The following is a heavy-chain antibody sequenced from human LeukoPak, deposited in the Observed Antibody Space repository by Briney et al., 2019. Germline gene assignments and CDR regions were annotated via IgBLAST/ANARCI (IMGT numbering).Heavy chain of an antibody. Sequence: AAVKVSCKASGYTFTGYHMHWVRQAPGQGLEWMAWINPNSGATDYAQKFQGRVTMTRDTSTSTAYMELSRLRSDDTAVYYCARLNGNHFDYWGQGTLVTVSS. D-gene: IGHD1-14*01. CDR2: INPNSGAT. J-gene: IGHJ4*02. CDR3: ARLNGNHFDY. V-gene: IGHV1-2*02. CDR1: GYTFTGYH.